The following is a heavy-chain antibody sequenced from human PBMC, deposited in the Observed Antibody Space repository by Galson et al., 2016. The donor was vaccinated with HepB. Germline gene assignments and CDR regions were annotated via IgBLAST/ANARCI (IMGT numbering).Heavy chain of an antibody. CDR1: GFSFTNYN. J-gene: IGHJ6*02. V-gene: IGHV3-21*01. D-gene: IGHD5-12*01. CDR2: ISGSSSYI. Sequence: SLRLSCAASGFSFTNYNMNWVRQAPGKGPEWVSSISGSSSYIQYADSVKGRFTISRDNAKNSLYLQMNSLRADDTAVYYCARDKGTYSAYDYSRYYYYGMDVWGQGTTVTVSS. CDR3: ARDKGTYSAYDYSRYYYYGMDV.